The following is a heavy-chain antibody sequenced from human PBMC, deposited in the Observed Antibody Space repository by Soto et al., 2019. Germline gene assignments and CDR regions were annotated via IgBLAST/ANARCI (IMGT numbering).Heavy chain of an antibody. J-gene: IGHJ4*02. CDR1: GFSISSAW. V-gene: IGHV3-15*07. CDR2: IKTKTQGETT. Sequence: EVQLVESGGGLVKPGGSLRLSCTASGFSISSAWMNWVRQAPGKGLEWVGRIKTKTQGETTDYPAPVKGRFTISRDDSKSTLYLQMNSQKMEDTAVYYCTTGSGEGYWGQGTLVTVSS. D-gene: IGHD3-3*01. CDR3: TTGSGEGY.